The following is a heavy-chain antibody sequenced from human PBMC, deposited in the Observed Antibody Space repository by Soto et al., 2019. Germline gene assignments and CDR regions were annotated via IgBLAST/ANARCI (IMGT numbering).Heavy chain of an antibody. D-gene: IGHD2-2*02. J-gene: IGHJ1*01. V-gene: IGHV4-4*02. CDR1: GDSINSSYW. CDR2: VSPSGST. Sequence: SETLSLTCAVSGDSINSSYWWSWVRQSPGKGLECIGEVSPSGSTNYNPSLKSRVTISIDKSRNQFSLNLISVTAADTAVYYCANYTDGWHGIRQYFQHWGQGTLVTVSS. CDR3: ANYTDGWHGIRQYFQH.